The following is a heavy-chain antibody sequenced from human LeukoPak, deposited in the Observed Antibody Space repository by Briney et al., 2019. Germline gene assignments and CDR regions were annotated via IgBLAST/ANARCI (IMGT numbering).Heavy chain of an antibody. D-gene: IGHD5-18*01. CDR3: AIRNVDTAMGVDY. CDR1: GFTVSSNY. V-gene: IGHV3-53*01. CDR2: IYSGGST. Sequence: GGSLRLSCAASGFTVSSNYMSWVRRAPGKGLEWVSVIYSGGSTYYADSVKGRFTISRDNSKNTLYLQMNSLRAEDTAVYYCAIRNVDTAMGVDYWGQGTLVTVSS. J-gene: IGHJ4*02.